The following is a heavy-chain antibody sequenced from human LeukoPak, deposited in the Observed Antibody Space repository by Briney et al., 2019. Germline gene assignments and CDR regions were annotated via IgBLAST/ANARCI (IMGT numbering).Heavy chain of an antibody. CDR3: ATSTRVGGSYPYYFDY. CDR2: IYYSGST. V-gene: IGHV4-59*01. Sequence: SETLSLTCTVSGGSISSYYWSWIRQPPGKGLEWIGYIYYSGSTNYNPSLKSRVTVSVDTSKNQFSLKLSSVTAADTAVYYCATSTRVGGSYPYYFDYWGQGTLVTVSS. D-gene: IGHD1-26*01. CDR1: GGSISSYY. J-gene: IGHJ4*02.